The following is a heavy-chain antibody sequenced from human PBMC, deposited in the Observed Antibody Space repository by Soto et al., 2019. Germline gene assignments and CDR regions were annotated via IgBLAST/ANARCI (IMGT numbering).Heavy chain of an antibody. CDR2: ISGSGGST. V-gene: IGHV3-23*01. J-gene: IGHJ3*02. CDR3: AKDTARYCSSTSCHYAFDI. D-gene: IGHD2-2*01. CDR1: GFTFSSYA. Sequence: PGGSLRLSCAASGFTFSSYAMSWVRQAPGKGLEWVSAISGSGGSTYYADSVKGRFTISRDNSKNTLYLQMNSLRAEDTAVYYCAKDTARYCSSTSCHYAFDIWGQGTMVTVSS.